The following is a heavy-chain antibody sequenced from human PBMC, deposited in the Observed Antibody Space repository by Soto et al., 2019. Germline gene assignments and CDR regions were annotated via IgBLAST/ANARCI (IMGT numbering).Heavy chain of an antibody. J-gene: IGHJ4*02. V-gene: IGHV3-15*01. CDR2: IKSKTDGGTA. D-gene: IGHD3-22*01. CDR3: TTSGEVVVTPFDY. Sequence: RRLSCAASGFTFTNAWMSWVRQAPGKGLEWVGRIKSKTDGGTADFAAPVKGRFSISRDDSKNTLYLQMNSLKTEDTAIYYCTTSGEVVVTPFDYRGQGTRVTVSS. CDR1: GFTFTNAW.